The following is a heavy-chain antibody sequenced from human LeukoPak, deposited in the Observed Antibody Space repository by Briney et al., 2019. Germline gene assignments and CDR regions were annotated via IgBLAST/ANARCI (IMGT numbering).Heavy chain of an antibody. CDR2: IYPGDSDT. CDR3: ARQDGSGIYYFDN. CDR1: GYSFTFYW. D-gene: IGHD3-10*01. Sequence: GESLKISCKGPGYSFTFYWIAWVRQMSGKGLEWMGIIYPGDSDTRYSPSFQGQVSISADKSINTAYLQWSSLEASDTAIYYCARQDGSGIYYFDNWGQGTLVTVSS. J-gene: IGHJ4*02. V-gene: IGHV5-51*01.